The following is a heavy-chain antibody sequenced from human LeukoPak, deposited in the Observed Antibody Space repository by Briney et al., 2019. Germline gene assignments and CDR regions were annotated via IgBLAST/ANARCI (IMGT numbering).Heavy chain of an antibody. J-gene: IGHJ3*02. D-gene: IGHD2-21*02. V-gene: IGHV1-3*01. Sequence: ASVKVSCKAPGYTFTSYAMHWVRQAPGQRLEWMGWINAGNGNTKYSQKFQGRVTIPRDTSASTAYMELSSLRSEDTAVYYCARDHTYCGGDCYPYDAFDIWGQGTMVTVSS. CDR2: INAGNGNT. CDR3: ARDHTYCGGDCYPYDAFDI. CDR1: GYTFTSYA.